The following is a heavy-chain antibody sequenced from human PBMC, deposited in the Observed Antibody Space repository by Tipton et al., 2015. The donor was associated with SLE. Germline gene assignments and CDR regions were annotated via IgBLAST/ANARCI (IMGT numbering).Heavy chain of an antibody. V-gene: IGHV3-7*01. CDR1: GFTFSNYW. CDR3: ARPSTTVVPDY. D-gene: IGHD3-10*01. CDR2: IKQDGSER. Sequence: SLRLSCATSGFTFSNYWMNWVRQAPGKGLEWVANIKQDGSERYYADSVEGRFDISRDNAKNSLYLQMNSLRAEDTAVYYCARPSTTVVPDYWGRGTLVTVSS. J-gene: IGHJ4*02.